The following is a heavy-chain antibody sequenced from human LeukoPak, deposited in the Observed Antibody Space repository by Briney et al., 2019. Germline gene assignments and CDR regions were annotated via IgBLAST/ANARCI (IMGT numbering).Heavy chain of an antibody. V-gene: IGHV5-51*01. CDR3: ARARRDGYDFDAFDI. CDR2: INPGDSDT. CDR1: GYSFTSYW. J-gene: IGHJ3*02. D-gene: IGHD5-24*01. Sequence: GESLKISCKGSGYSFTSYWIGWVRQMPGKGLEWMGIINPGDSDTRYSPSFQGRVTISADRSITTAYLQWGSLKASDTAIYYCARARRDGYDFDAFDIWGQGTMVTVSS.